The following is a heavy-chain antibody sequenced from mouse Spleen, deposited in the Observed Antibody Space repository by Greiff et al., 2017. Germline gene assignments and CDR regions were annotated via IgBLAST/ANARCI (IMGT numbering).Heavy chain of an antibody. J-gene: IGHJ1*01. CDR2: IDPSDSYT. CDR1: GYTFTSYW. Sequence: QVHVKQSGAELVKPGASVKLSCKASGYTFTSYWMQWVKQRPGQGLEWIGEIDPSDSYTNYNQKFKGKATLTVDTSSSTAYMQLSSLTSEDSAVYYCARADYYDGRGYFDVWGAGTTVTVSS. CDR3: ARADYYDGRGYFDV. D-gene: IGHD1-1*01. V-gene: IGHV1-50*01.